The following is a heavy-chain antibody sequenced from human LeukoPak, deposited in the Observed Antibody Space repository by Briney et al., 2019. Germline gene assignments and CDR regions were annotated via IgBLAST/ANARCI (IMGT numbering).Heavy chain of an antibody. CDR2: IYSGGST. CDR1: GFTVSSNY. CDR3: ARSGYSYGYADY. Sequence: GGSLRLSCAASGFTVSSNYMSWVRQAPGKGLEWVSVIYSGGSTYYADSVKGRFTISRDNSKNTLYLQMNSLRAEDTAVYYSARSGYSYGYADYWGQGTLVTVSS. J-gene: IGHJ4*02. D-gene: IGHD5-18*01. V-gene: IGHV3-53*01.